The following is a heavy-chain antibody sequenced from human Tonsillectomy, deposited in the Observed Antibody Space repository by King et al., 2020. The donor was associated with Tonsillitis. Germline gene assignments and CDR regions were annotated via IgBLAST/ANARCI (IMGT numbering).Heavy chain of an antibody. D-gene: IGHD3-22*01. CDR1: GFTFTSSA. J-gene: IGHJ4*02. CDR3: AADIGFYDTSGYSS. Sequence: QLVESGPEVKKPGTSVKVSCKASGFTFTSSAMQWVRQARGQRLEWIGWIVVGGGKTTYAQKFQERVTITRDMSTSTAYMELSSLRSEATAVYYCAADIGFYDTSGYSSWGQGTLVTVSS. CDR2: IVVGGGKT. V-gene: IGHV1-58*02.